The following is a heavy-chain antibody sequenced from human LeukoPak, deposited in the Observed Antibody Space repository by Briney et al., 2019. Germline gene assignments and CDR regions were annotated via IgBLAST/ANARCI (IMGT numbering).Heavy chain of an antibody. J-gene: IGHJ5*02. D-gene: IGHD1-26*01. CDR3: ARAGTEWEFDP. CDR2: VYYSGST. CDR1: GVSIGSSY. V-gene: IGHV4-59*08. Sequence: SETLSLTCNVFGVSIGSSYWSWIRQPPGKGLEWIGYVYYSGSTNYNPSLKSRVTISVDTSKNQFSLKLSSVTAADTAVYYCARAGTEWEFDPWGQGTLVTVSS.